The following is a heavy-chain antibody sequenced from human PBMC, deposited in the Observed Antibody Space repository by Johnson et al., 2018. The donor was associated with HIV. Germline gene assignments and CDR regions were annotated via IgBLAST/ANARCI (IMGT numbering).Heavy chain of an antibody. Sequence: QVQLVESGGGVVQPGRSLSLSCAASGFSFSSYAMHWVRQAPGKGLEWVALMSFDGSNKYYADSVKGRFTISRDNSKNTLYLQMNSLRTEDTAVYYCATEARGVHGTLRFLEWSDGFDIWGQGTMVTVSS. CDR3: ATEARGVHGTLRFLEWSDGFDI. D-gene: IGHD3-3*01. J-gene: IGHJ3*02. CDR1: GFSFSSYA. CDR2: MSFDGSNK. V-gene: IGHV3-30*04.